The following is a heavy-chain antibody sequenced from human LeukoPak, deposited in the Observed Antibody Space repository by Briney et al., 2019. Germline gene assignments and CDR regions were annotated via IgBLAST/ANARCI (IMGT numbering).Heavy chain of an antibody. CDR1: GFRFSDFG. Sequence: GGSLRLSCAASGFRFSDFGMHWVRQAPGKGLEWVAVIWYDRSKKFYADSVEGRFTISSDNSKNTLFLQMNSLRNEDTAVYYCAKGDNYKPLYFDNWGQGSLVTVTA. CDR3: AKGDNYKPLYFDN. CDR2: IWYDRSKK. J-gene: IGHJ4*02. V-gene: IGHV3-33*06. D-gene: IGHD1-20*01.